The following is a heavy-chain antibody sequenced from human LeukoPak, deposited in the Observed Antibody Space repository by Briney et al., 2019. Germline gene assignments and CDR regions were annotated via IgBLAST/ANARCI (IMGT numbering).Heavy chain of an antibody. CDR3: ARHGYSIRILDS. J-gene: IGHJ4*02. CDR1: GGSLIDYY. CDR2: INHSGSA. V-gene: IGHV4-34*01. Sequence: PSETLSLTCVVYGGSLIDYYWSWIRQPPGKGLEWIGEINHSGSANYNPSLTSRVTISVDTSKNQFSLRLNSVTAADTATYYCARHGYSIRILDSWGQGTLVTVSS. D-gene: IGHD5-24*01.